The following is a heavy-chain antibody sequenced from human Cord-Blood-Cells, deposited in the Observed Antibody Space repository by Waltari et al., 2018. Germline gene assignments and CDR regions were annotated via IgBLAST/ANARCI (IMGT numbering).Heavy chain of an antibody. Sequence: QVQLQESGPGLVKPSETLSLTCTVSGGSISRYYWSLNRQPPGKGLGWIGYIYYSGSTNYNPSLKSRVTISVDTSKNQFSLKLSSVTAADTAVYYCARDRRYYGSGSYAFDIWGQGTMVTVSS. J-gene: IGHJ3*02. CDR1: GGSISRYY. V-gene: IGHV4-59*01. CDR3: ARDRRYYGSGSYAFDI. D-gene: IGHD3-10*01. CDR2: IYYSGST.